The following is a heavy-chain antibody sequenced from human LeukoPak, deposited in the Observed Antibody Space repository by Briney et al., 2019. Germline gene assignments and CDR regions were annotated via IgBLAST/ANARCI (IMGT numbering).Heavy chain of an antibody. D-gene: IGHD1-26*01. CDR3: ARDLELRY. CDR1: GGSFSGYY. J-gene: IGHJ4*02. CDR2: INDTGGT. Sequence: SETLCLTCTVHGGSFSGYYWIWIRQPPGKGLEWIGEINDTGGTNYNPSLKSRVTISRDASKSQFSLNLTSMTAADTAVYYCARDLELRYWGQGTPVTVSS. V-gene: IGHV4-34*01.